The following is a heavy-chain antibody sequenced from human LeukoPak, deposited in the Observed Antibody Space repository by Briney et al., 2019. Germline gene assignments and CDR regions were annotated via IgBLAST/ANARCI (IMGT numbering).Heavy chain of an antibody. V-gene: IGHV1-69*13. CDR3: AKPYYGSGAFDY. Sequence: SVKVSCKASGGTFSSYGISWVRQAPGQGLEWMGGIIPIFGTANYAQKFQGRVTITADESTSTAYMELSSLRSEDTAVYYCAKPYYGSGAFDYWGQGTLVTVSS. J-gene: IGHJ4*02. CDR2: IIPIFGTA. CDR1: GGTFSSYG. D-gene: IGHD3-10*01.